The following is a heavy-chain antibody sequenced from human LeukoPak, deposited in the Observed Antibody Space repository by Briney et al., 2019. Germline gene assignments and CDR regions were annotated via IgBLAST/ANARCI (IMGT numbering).Heavy chain of an antibody. J-gene: IGHJ3*02. D-gene: IGHD3-3*01. CDR3: ARGRSRLIFGVVRLAFDI. V-gene: IGHV4-34*01. Sequence: PSETLTLTCAVYGGSFSGYYWSWIRQPPGKGLEWIGEINHSGSTNYNPSLKSRVTISVDTSKNQFSLKLSSVTAADTAVYYCARGRSRLIFGVVRLAFDIWGQGTMVTVSS. CDR2: INHSGST. CDR1: GGSFSGYY.